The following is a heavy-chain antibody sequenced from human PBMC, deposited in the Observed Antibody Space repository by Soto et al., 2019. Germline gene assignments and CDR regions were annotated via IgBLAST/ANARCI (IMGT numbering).Heavy chain of an antibody. CDR3: ARTSREWVLAWFGENNWFDP. J-gene: IGHJ5*02. CDR1: GYTFTSYG. Sequence: QVQLVQSGAEVKKPGASVKVSCKASGYTFTSYGITWVRQAPGQGLEWMGWISAYNGNTNYAQKLHGRVTMTTDTSTSTAYMELRSLRSDDTAVYYCARTSREWVLAWFGENNWFDPWGQGTLVTVAS. V-gene: IGHV1-18*01. D-gene: IGHD3-10*01. CDR2: ISAYNGNT.